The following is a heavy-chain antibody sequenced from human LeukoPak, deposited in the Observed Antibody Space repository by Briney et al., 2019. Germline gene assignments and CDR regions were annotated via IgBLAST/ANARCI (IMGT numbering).Heavy chain of an antibody. CDR3: SGADYYDSIDY. CDR2: INLNSGGT. V-gene: IGHV1-2*02. CDR1: GSTFTCYY. J-gene: IGHJ4*02. D-gene: IGHD3-22*01. Sequence: ASVKLSCKASGSTFTCYYMPWVRQAPGQGLGWMGWINLNSGGTNYAKKIPGRATLTRATSIRTTYMELNRMSFDDTALYFFSGADYYDSIDYWGEGTLVTVSS.